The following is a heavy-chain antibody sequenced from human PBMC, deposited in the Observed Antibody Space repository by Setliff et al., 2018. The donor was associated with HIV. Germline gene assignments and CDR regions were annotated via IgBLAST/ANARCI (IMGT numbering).Heavy chain of an antibody. CDR2: IYKSGTT. D-gene: IGHD1-1*01. V-gene: IGHV4-4*08. J-gene: IGHJ5*01. CDR1: GGSINSYH. Sequence: KTSETLSLTCSVSGGSINSYHWSWSRQSPGKGLEWIGYIYKSGTTNYSSSLKSRVTISADPSKNQFSLKLTSVTAADTAVYYCGRLSETAMAWFDSWGQGTLVTVSS. CDR3: GRLSETAMAWFDS.